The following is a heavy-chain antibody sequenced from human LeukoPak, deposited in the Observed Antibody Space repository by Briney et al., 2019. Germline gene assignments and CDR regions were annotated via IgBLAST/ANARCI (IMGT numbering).Heavy chain of an antibody. CDR2: ITAYNGNT. D-gene: IGHD3-16*01. CDR1: GYTFTNYG. V-gene: IGHV1-18*01. Sequence: ASVKVSCKASGYTFTNYGINWVRQAPGQGLEGMGWITAYNGNTNYAQKVQGRVTMTTDTSTSTAYMELRSLRSDDTAVYYCARDTPYDPAHFDYWGQGTLVTVSS. J-gene: IGHJ4*02. CDR3: ARDTPYDPAHFDY.